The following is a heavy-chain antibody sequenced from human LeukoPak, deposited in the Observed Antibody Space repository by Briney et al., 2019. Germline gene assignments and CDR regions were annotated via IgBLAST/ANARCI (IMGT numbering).Heavy chain of an antibody. J-gene: IGHJ4*02. D-gene: IGHD3-16*01. CDR2: ISGSGGST. V-gene: IGHV3-23*01. CDR1: GFTFSSYA. CDR3: AKADTPLPLRGPYFDY. Sequence: GGSLRLSCAASGFTFSSYAMSWVRQAPGKGLEWVSAISGSGGSTYYADSVKGRFTISKDNSKNTLYLQLNSLRVEDTAVYFCAKADTPLPLRGPYFDYWGQGTLVTVSS.